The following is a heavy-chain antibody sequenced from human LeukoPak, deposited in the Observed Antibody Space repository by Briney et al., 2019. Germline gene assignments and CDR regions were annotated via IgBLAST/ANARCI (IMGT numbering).Heavy chain of an antibody. D-gene: IGHD3-16*01. CDR1: GFTFNIYS. Sequence: GGSLRLSCEASGFTFNIYSVNWVRQAPGKGLEWVAYITSSSTTMYYADSVKGRFTISRDNAKNSLYLQMNNLRAEDTAVYYCARGIATAASSWGNWFDPWGQGTLVTVSS. CDR2: ITSSSTTM. CDR3: ARGIATAASSWGNWFDP. V-gene: IGHV3-48*04. J-gene: IGHJ5*02.